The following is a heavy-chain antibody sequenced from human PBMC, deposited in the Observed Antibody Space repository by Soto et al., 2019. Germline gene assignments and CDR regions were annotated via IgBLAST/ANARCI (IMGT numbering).Heavy chain of an antibody. D-gene: IGHD7-27*01. Sequence: QVQLVQSGAEVKKPGASVKVSCKASGYTFTSYDINWVRQATGQGLEWIRWMSPKTGNTGYAQNFQGRVTMTRNPSISTAYMELSSLTSEDTAIYYCARGPPDWGFVLWGQGTLVPVSS. V-gene: IGHV1-8*01. J-gene: IGHJ4*02. CDR1: GYTFTSYD. CDR3: ARGPPDWGFVL. CDR2: MSPKTGNT.